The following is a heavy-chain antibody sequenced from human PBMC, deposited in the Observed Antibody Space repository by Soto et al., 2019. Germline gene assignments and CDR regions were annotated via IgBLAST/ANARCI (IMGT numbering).Heavy chain of an antibody. CDR3: AIAVMVVRYSSGWYAYFDY. CDR1: GGTFSSYA. Sequence: QVQLVQSGAEVKKPGSSVKVSCKASGGTFSSYAISWVRQAPGQGREWMGGVIPIFGTANYAQKLQGRSTITTDKSTSTAYMELSSLRSEDTAVYYCAIAVMVVRYSSGWYAYFDYWGQGTLVTVSS. V-gene: IGHV1-69*06. J-gene: IGHJ4*02. CDR2: VIPIFGTA. D-gene: IGHD6-19*01.